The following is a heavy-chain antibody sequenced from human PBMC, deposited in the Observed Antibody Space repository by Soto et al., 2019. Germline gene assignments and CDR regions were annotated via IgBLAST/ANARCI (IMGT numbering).Heavy chain of an antibody. D-gene: IGHD4-17*01. Sequence: DVQLLESGGGLVQPGGSLRLSCEASGFSFVKYVLSWVRQAPGKGLEWVATLSAGRREYYADSVKGRFTIAKDFSTNTLHLQARSLRADDTAVYYCAKESLPEHYGDTLFDYWGQGTRVTVSS. CDR3: AKESLPEHYGDTLFDY. J-gene: IGHJ4*02. CDR1: GFSFVKYV. V-gene: IGHV3-23*01. CDR2: LSAGRRE.